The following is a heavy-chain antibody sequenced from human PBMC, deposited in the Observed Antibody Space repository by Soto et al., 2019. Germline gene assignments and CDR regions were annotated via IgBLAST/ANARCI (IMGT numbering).Heavy chain of an antibody. D-gene: IGHD3-3*01. CDR2: IIPILGIA. CDR3: ARALVNTYYDLGNAFDI. V-gene: IGHV1-69*02. J-gene: IGHJ3*02. CDR1: GGTFSSYT. Sequence: ASVKVSCKASGGTFSSYTISWVRQAPGQGLEWMGRIIPILGIANYAQKFQGRVTITADKSTSTAYMELSSLRSEDTAVYYCARALVNTYYDLGNAFDIWGQGTMVTVSS.